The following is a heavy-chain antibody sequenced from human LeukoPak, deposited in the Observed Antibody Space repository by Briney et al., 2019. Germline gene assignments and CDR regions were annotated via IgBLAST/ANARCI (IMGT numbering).Heavy chain of an antibody. CDR2: ISYDGSNK. Sequence: GGSLRLSCAASGFTFSSYGMPWVRQAPGKGLEWVAVISYDGSNKYYADSVKGRFTISRDNSKNTLYLQMNSPRAEDTAVYYCAKDYSSSYDYWGQGTLVTVSS. CDR1: GFTFSSYG. CDR3: AKDYSSSYDY. D-gene: IGHD6-13*01. J-gene: IGHJ4*02. V-gene: IGHV3-30*18.